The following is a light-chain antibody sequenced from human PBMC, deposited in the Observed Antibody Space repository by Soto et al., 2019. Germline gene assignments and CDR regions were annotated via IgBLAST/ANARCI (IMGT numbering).Light chain of an antibody. Sequence: DIQMIPSPSSLSASIGDRVTITCRASQSVSTSLNWYQQKPGKAPKLLIYDASNLQSGVPSRFSGSESGADFTLTISSLQPEDCATYYCQQSHDFPYTFGQGTKLDIK. CDR3: QQSHDFPYT. CDR1: QSVSTS. J-gene: IGKJ2*01. CDR2: DAS. V-gene: IGKV1-39*01.